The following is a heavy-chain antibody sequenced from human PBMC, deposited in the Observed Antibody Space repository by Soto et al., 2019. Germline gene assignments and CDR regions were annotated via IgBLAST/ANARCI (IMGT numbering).Heavy chain of an antibody. V-gene: IGHV1-3*01. Sequence: ASVKVSCKASGYTFTSYAMHWVRQAPGQRLEWMGWINAGNGNTKYSQKFQGRVTITRDTSASTAYMELSSLRSEDTAVYYCAKQRGSGPRAYFDYWGQGTLVTVSS. D-gene: IGHD3-10*01. CDR2: INAGNGNT. J-gene: IGHJ4*02. CDR1: GYTFTSYA. CDR3: AKQRGSGPRAYFDY.